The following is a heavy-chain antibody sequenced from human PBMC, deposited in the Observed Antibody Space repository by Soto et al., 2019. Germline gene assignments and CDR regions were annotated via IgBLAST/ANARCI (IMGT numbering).Heavy chain of an antibody. Sequence: EVQLLESGGGLVQPGGSLRLSCAASGFTFSSYAMSWVRQAPGKGLEWVSAISGSGGSTYYADSVKGRFTISRDNSKNTLYQQLNSLRAEDTAVYYCAKEPTPYPREYYFDYWGQGTLVTVSS. J-gene: IGHJ4*02. CDR3: AKEPTPYPREYYFDY. V-gene: IGHV3-23*01. CDR1: GFTFSSYA. D-gene: IGHD6-6*01. CDR2: ISGSGGST.